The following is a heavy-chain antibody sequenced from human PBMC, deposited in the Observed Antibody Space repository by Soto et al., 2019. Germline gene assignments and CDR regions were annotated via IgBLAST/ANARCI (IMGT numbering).Heavy chain of an antibody. J-gene: IGHJ4*02. CDR1: ANTFIGYY. V-gene: IGHV1-2*02. CDR2: ISPYIGDS. Sequence: SVNVSCKDSANTFIGYYLHWVQQAPGQAREWMGWISPYIGDSDYAQKLQRQVTLTKDTSNRTVYIQPSRLPSDDTAGYCFSWAGPTPIFNHLGQGALVTVSS. CDR3: SWAGPTPIFNH. D-gene: IGHD3-3*01.